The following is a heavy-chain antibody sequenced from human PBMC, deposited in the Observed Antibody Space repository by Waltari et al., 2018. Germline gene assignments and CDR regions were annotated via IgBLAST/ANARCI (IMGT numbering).Heavy chain of an antibody. CDR2: INHSGAT. CDR1: GGSFSGYY. D-gene: IGHD3-3*01. Sequence: QVQLQQWGAGLLKPSETLSLTCAVYGGSFSGYYWSWIRQPPGKGLEWIGEINHSGATNASPSLKRRVTITVDTHKNLYSRKQISVTAADTAVYYGARRSLRFRGMDVWGQGTTGTVSS. J-gene: IGHJ6*02. V-gene: IGHV4-34*01. CDR3: ARRSLRFRGMDV.